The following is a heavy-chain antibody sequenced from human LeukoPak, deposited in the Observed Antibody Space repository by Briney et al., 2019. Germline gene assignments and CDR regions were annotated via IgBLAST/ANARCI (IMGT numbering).Heavy chain of an antibody. V-gene: IGHV4-39*01. CDR3: VSPRGFSYGYFDY. D-gene: IGHD5-18*01. Sequence: SETLSLTCTVSGGSISSSSTYWGWIRQPPGKGLEWIGSIYYSKNTYYNPSLKSRVTISADTSKNQFSLTPGSVSATDTAVYYCVSPRGFSYGYFDYWGQGTLVTVSS. CDR1: GGSISSSSTY. J-gene: IGHJ4*01. CDR2: IYYSKNT.